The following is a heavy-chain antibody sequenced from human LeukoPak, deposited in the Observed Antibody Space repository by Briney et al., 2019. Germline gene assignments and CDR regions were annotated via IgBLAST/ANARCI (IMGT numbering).Heavy chain of an antibody. V-gene: IGHV4-39*07. CDR3: ARGRFYFDWSNYYMDV. D-gene: IGHD3-9*01. CDR2: VYYSGST. CDR1: GASVSSSSYY. J-gene: IGHJ6*03. Sequence: SETLSLTCTVSGASVSSSSYYWGWIRQPPGKGLEWIGSVYYSGSTYYNPSLKSRVTISVDTSKNQFSLKLSSVTAADTAVYYCARGRFYFDWSNYYMDVWGKGTTVTVSS.